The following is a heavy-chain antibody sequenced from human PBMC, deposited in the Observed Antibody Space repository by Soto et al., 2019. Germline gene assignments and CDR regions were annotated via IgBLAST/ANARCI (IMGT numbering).Heavy chain of an antibody. V-gene: IGHV3-11*05. J-gene: IGHJ2*01. CDR1: GFTFSDAY. CDR3: AKTVGLGPFGHFTL. CDR2: ISHTSHYM. D-gene: IGHD1-26*01. Sequence: QEQLVESGGGLVKPGGALRLSCAASGFTFSDAYMSWIRQAPGKGLEGVSYISHTSHYMKYSDSVEGRFTVSRDNAKNSLNLHMNSLRAEDTAVYYCAKTVGLGPFGHFTLWGRGTLVIVSS.